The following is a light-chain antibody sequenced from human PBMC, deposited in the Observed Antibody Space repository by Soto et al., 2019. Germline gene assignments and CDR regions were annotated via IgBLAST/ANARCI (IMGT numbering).Light chain of an antibody. CDR3: LQHNSYPRVT. J-gene: IGKJ4*01. CDR1: QSISSY. Sequence: DIRMTQSPSSLSASVGDRVTITCRASQSISSYLNWYQQKPGKAPKLLISAASSLQNGVPSRFSGGGYGTEFTLTISSLQPEDFATYYCLQHNSYPRVTFGGGTKVDIK. CDR2: AAS. V-gene: IGKV1-17*01.